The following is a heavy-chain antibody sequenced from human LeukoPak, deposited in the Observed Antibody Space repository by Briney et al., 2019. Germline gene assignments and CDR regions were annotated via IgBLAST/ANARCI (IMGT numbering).Heavy chain of an antibody. V-gene: IGHV3-7*01. J-gene: IGHJ3*02. Sequence: PGGSLRLSCEASGFSLSNYWMNWVRQAPGKGLEWVANIKEDGSKIHYVDSVRGRFTISRDNAKNSLYLQMNSLGAEDTAVYYCAKTYYYDSRGLVEWGRDFGAFDIWGQGTMVTVSS. CDR3: AKTYYYDSRGLVEWGRDFGAFDI. CDR1: GFSLSNYW. D-gene: IGHD3-22*01. CDR2: IKEDGSKI.